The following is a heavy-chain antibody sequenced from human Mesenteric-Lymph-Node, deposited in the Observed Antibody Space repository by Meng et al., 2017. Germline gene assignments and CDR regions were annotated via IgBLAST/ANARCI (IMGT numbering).Heavy chain of an antibody. Sequence: ASVKVSCKASGYTFTRYTVNWVRQAPGQGLEWMGWISTNTGNPTYAQGFTGRFVFSLDTSVSTSYLQISSLKAEDTAVYYCARSGRDLYYEVGPIYYYDDLDVWGQGTTVTGSS. V-gene: IGHV7-4-1*02. CDR3: ARSGRDLYYEVGPIYYYDDLDV. CDR1: GYTFTRYT. D-gene: IGHD3-16*01. CDR2: ISTNTGNP. J-gene: IGHJ6*02.